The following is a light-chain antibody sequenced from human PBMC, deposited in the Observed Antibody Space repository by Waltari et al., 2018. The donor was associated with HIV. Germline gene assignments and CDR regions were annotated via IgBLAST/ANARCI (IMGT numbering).Light chain of an antibody. CDR1: QSVSSN. J-gene: IGKJ2*03. CDR3: QQYNNWPRS. V-gene: IGKV3-15*01. CDR2: GAS. Sequence: EIVMTQSPATLSVSPGERATLSYRASQSVSSNLAWYQQKPGQAPRLLIYGASTRATGIPARFIGSGSGTEFTLTISSLQSEDFAVYYCQQYNNWPRSFGQGTKLEIK.